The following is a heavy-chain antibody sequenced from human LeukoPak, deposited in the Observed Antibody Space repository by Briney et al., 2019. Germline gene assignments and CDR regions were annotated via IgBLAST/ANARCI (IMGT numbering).Heavy chain of an antibody. CDR3: ARGYDSSTIGRGKYYYYGMDV. D-gene: IGHD3-3*01. V-gene: IGHV3-48*01. CDR2: ISSSSSTI. J-gene: IGHJ6*02. CDR1: GFTFSSYS. Sequence: AGGSLRLSCAASGFTFSSYSMNWVRQAPGKGLERVSYISSSSSTIYYADSVKGRFTISRDNAKNSLYLQMNSLRAEDTAVYYCARGYDSSTIGRGKYYYYGMDVWGQGTTVTVSS.